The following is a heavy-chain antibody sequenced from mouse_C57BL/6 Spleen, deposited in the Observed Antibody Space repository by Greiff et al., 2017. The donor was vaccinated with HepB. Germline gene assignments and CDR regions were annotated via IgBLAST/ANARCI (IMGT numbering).Heavy chain of an antibody. Sequence: QVQLQQSGAELVKPGASVKMSCKASGYTFTSYWITWVKQRPGQGLEWIGDIYPGSGSTNYNEKFKSKATLTVDTSSITAYMQLSSLTSEDSAVYYCACTTVDAMDYWGQGTSVTVSS. D-gene: IGHD1-1*01. CDR2: IYPGSGST. CDR1: GYTFTSYW. V-gene: IGHV1-55*01. CDR3: ACTTVDAMDY. J-gene: IGHJ4*01.